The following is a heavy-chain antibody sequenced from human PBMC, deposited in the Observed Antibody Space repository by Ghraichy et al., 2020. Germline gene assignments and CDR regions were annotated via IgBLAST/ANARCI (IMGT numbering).Heavy chain of an antibody. J-gene: IGHJ4*02. CDR2: INSDGSST. V-gene: IGHV3-74*01. CDR1: GFTFSSYW. D-gene: IGHD3-10*01. CDR3: ARAVSGVRGNY. Sequence: GGSLRLSCAASGFTFSSYWMHWVRQAPGKGLVWVSRINSDGSSTSYADSVKGRFTISRDNAKNTLYLQMNSLGAEDTAVYYCARAVSGVRGNYWGQGTLVTVSS.